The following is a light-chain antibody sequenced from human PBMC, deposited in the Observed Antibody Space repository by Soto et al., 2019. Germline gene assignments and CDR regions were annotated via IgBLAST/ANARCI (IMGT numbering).Light chain of an antibody. J-gene: IGKJ1*01. V-gene: IGKV1-5*01. Sequence: DIQITHSPSTLSASVGDRVTITCRSSQTITTWLAWYQQKPGKAPKLLIYDASTLESGVPSRFSGSGFGTEFSLTISSLQPDDFASYYCQQYNTLSGTLGQGTKVDIK. CDR2: DAS. CDR3: QQYNTLSGT. CDR1: QTITTW.